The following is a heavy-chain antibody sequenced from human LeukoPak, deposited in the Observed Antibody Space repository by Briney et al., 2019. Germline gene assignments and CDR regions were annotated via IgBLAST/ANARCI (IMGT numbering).Heavy chain of an antibody. CDR3: ASGYYYDSSGYIFDY. D-gene: IGHD3-22*01. CDR2: IIPIFGTA. V-gene: IGHV1-69*05. Sequence: ASVKVSCKASGGTFSSYAISWVRQAPGQGLEWMGGIIPIFGTANYAQKFQGRVTMTRDTSTSTVYMELSSLRSEDTAVYYCASGYYYDSSGYIFDYWGQGTLVTVSS. CDR1: GGTFSSYA. J-gene: IGHJ4*02.